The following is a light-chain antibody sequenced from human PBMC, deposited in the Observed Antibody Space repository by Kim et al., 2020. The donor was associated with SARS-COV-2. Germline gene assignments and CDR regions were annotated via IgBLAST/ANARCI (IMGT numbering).Light chain of an antibody. CDR1: SLRSYY. CDR3: NSRDSNDNVV. J-gene: IGLJ2*01. V-gene: IGLV3-19*01. CDR2: GKN. Sequence: ALGQTVRITCQGDSLRSYYATWYQQKPGQAPILLIYGKNNRPSGIPDRFSGSSSGNTASLTITGTQAGDEADDYCNSRDSNDNVVFGGGTQLTVL.